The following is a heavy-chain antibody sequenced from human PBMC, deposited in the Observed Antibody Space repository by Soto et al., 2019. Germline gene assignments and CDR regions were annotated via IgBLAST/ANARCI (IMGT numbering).Heavy chain of an antibody. D-gene: IGHD3-10*01. Sequence: SETLSLTCTVSGGSIISYYWSWIRQHPGKGLEWIGYIYYSGSTNYNPSLKSRVTISVDTSKNQFSLKLNSMTAVDTAVYYCARHNYGSGSTYFDYWGQGTLVTVSS. CDR1: GGSIISYY. CDR3: ARHNYGSGSTYFDY. CDR2: IYYSGST. J-gene: IGHJ4*02. V-gene: IGHV4-59*08.